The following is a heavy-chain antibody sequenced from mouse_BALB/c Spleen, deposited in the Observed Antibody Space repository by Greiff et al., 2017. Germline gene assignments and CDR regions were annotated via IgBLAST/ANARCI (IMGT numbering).Heavy chain of an antibody. CDR1: GYTFSSYW. D-gene: IGHD2-14*01. J-gene: IGHJ4*01. V-gene: IGHV1-9*01. Sequence: VQLQQSGAELMKPGASVKISCKATGYTFSSYWIEWVKQRPGHGLEWIGEILPGSGSTNYNEKFKGKATFTADTSSNTAYMQLSSLTSEDSAVYYCARGDRYEVYYAMDYWGQGTSVTVSS. CDR3: ARGDRYEVYYAMDY. CDR2: ILPGSGST.